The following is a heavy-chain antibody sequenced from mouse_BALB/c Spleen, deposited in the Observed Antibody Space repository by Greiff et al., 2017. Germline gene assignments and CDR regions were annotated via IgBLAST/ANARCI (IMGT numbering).Heavy chain of an antibody. Sequence: QVQLQQSGPGLVAPSQSLSITCTVSGFSLTSYGVHWVRQPPGKGLEWLGVIWAGGSTNYNSALMSRLSISKDNSKSQVFLKMNSLQTDDTAMYYCARDRRYGNYLYYFDYWGQGTTLTVSS. CDR1: GFSLTSYG. CDR2: IWAGGST. D-gene: IGHD2-10*02. J-gene: IGHJ2*01. CDR3: ARDRRYGNYLYYFDY. V-gene: IGHV2-9*02.